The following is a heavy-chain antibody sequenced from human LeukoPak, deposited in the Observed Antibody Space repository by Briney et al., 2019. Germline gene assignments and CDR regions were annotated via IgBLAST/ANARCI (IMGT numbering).Heavy chain of an antibody. CDR2: ISSSSSYI. V-gene: IGHV3-21*01. CDR1: GFTFSSYS. CDR3: AREADCSSTSCYAPYYYYGMDV. D-gene: IGHD2-2*01. J-gene: IGHJ6*02. Sequence: GRSLRLYCAASGFTFSSYSMNWVRQAPGKGLEWVSSISSSSSYIYYADSVKGRFTISRDNAKNSLYLQMNSLRAEDTAVYYCAREADCSSTSCYAPYYYYGMDVWGQGTTVTVSS.